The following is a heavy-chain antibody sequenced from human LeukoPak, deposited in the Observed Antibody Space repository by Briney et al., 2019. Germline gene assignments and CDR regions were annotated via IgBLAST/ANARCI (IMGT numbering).Heavy chain of an antibody. V-gene: IGHV1-2*04. CDR2: INPKSGGT. Sequence: ASVKASCKASGYTFTGNYLHWVRQAPGQGLEWMGWINPKSGGTNYAQKFQDWVTMTRDTSISTAYMELRSLRSDDTAVYYCARDWGDRGLRYFDWLLYLNYWGQGTLVTVSS. D-gene: IGHD3-9*01. CDR3: ARDWGDRGLRYFDWLLYLNY. CDR1: GYTFTGNY. J-gene: IGHJ4*02.